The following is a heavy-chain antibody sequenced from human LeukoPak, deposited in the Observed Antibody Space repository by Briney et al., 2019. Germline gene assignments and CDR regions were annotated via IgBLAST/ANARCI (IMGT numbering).Heavy chain of an antibody. D-gene: IGHD6-13*01. V-gene: IGHV4-59*08. CDR3: ARRRAEGGSNGLYNWFDP. J-gene: IGHJ5*02. Sequence: PSETLSLTCTVSGDSINDYYWGWIRQPPGKGLEWIGYIYFTGSTRYNPSLESRVTISVDTSKNQFSPKLSSVTAADTAVYYCARRRAEGGSNGLYNWFDPWGQGTLVTVSS. CDR1: GDSINDYY. CDR2: IYFTGST.